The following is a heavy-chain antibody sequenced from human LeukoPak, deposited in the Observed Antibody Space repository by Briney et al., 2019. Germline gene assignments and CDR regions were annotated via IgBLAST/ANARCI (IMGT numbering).Heavy chain of an antibody. CDR3: ARRPSIVGATSDPFDY. CDR1: GFTFSSYA. D-gene: IGHD1-26*01. Sequence: GGALRLSCAASGFTFSSYALSGVRQAPGKGVEWVSAISGGGGGAYYADSVKGRFTISRDNSKNTLYLQMNSLRAEDTAVYYCARRPSIVGATSDPFDYWGQGTLVTVSS. CDR2: ISGGGGGA. J-gene: IGHJ4*02. V-gene: IGHV3-23*01.